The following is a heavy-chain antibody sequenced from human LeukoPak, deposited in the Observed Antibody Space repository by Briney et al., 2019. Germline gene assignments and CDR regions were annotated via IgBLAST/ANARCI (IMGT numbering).Heavy chain of an antibody. D-gene: IGHD3-10*01. CDR3: VRDVRFWDY. J-gene: IGHJ4*02. CDR1: GFTFGNYW. CDR2: IKQDGSEK. V-gene: IGHV3-7*01. Sequence: QPGGSLRLPCAASGFTFGNYWMRWVRQAPGKGLERVATIKQDGSEKSYVDSVKGRFTISRDNAQNSLSLQMNSLRVEDTAVYYCVRDVRFWDYWGQGTLVTVSS.